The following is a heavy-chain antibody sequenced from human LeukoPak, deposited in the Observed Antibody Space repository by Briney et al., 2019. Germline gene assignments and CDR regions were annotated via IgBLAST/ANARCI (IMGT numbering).Heavy chain of an antibody. J-gene: IGHJ6*02. D-gene: IGHD6-19*01. CDR2: ISAYNGNT. CDR1: GYTFTSYG. CDR3: ARALYSSGWYKASRYYYGMDV. V-gene: IGHV1-18*01. Sequence: ASVKVSCKASGYTFTSYGISWVRQAPGQGLEWMGWISAYNGNTNYAQKLQGRVTMTTDTSTSTAYMELRSLRSDDTAVYYCARALYSSGWYKASRYYYGMDVWGQGTTVTVSS.